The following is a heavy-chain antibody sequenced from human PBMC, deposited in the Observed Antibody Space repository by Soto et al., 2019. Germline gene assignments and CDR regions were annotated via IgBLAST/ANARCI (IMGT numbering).Heavy chain of an antibody. CDR1: GGSISSYY. CDR2: IYYSGST. J-gene: IGHJ4*02. V-gene: IGHV4-59*01. Sequence: SETLSLTCTVSGGSISSYYWSWIRQPPGKGLEWIGYIYYSGSTNYNPSLKSRVTISVDTSKNQFSLKLSSVTAADTAVYYCARVAAAGTGDFDYWGQGTLVTVSS. D-gene: IGHD6-13*01. CDR3: ARVAAAGTGDFDY.